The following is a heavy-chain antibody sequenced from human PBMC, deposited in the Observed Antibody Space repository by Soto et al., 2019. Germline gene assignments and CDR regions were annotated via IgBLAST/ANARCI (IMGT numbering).Heavy chain of an antibody. CDR2: ISSSSSTI. CDR3: ARGGRGVYYYYGMDV. J-gene: IGHJ6*02. CDR1: GGNFSSYS. V-gene: IGHV3-48*02. Sequence: PGGSQRLSSTASGGNFSSYSMNWVRQAPGKGLEWVSYISSSSSTIYYADSVKGRFTISRDNAKNSLYLQMNSLRDEDTAVYYCARGGRGVYYYYGMDVWGQGTTVTVSS. D-gene: IGHD3-10*01.